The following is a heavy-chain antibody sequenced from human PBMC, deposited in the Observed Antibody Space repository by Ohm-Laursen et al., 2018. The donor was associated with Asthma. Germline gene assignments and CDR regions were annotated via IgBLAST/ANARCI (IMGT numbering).Heavy chain of an antibody. D-gene: IGHD3-22*01. CDR3: ARDPSYYDSSGCDH. CDR1: GFTFSSYA. J-gene: IGHJ4*02. CDR2: ISYDGSNK. V-gene: IGHV3-30-3*01. Sequence: SLRLSCAASGFTFSSYAMHWVRQAPGKGLEWVAVISYDGSNKYYADSVKGRFTISRDNSKNTLYLQMNSLRAEDTAVYYCARDPSYYDSSGCDHWGQGTLVTVSS.